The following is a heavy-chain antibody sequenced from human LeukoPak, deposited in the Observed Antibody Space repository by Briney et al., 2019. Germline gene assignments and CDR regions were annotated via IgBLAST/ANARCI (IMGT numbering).Heavy chain of an antibody. J-gene: IGHJ4*02. V-gene: IGHV4-59*04. D-gene: IGHD2-2*02. CDR1: GDSISGYY. Sequence: PSETLSLTCTVSGDSISGYYWSWIRQPPGKGLEWIGNIYYTGSTYYSPSLKSRATISVDTSKNQFSLELNSVTAADTAVYYCTTSRTNDCSSPSCYTDYWGQGTLVTVSS. CDR3: TTSRTNDCSSPSCYTDY. CDR2: IYYTGST.